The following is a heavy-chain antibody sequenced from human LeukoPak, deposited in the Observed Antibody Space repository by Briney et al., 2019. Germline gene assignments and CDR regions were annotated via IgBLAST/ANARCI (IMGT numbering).Heavy chain of an antibody. CDR3: ARRSGYYSWYFDY. Sequence: SETLSLTCTVSGGSISSGGYYWSWIRQHPGTGLEWIGYIYYSGSTYYNPSLKSRVTISVDTSKNQFSLKLSSVTAADTAVYYCARRSGYYSWYFDYWGQGTLVTVSS. J-gene: IGHJ4*02. D-gene: IGHD3-22*01. CDR2: IYYSGST. V-gene: IGHV4-31*03. CDR1: GGSISSGGYY.